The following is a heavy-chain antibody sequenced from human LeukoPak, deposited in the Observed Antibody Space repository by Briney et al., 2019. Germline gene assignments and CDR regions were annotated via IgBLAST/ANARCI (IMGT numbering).Heavy chain of an antibody. Sequence: GGSLRLSCAASGFTFSSYWMHWVRQAPGKGLVWVSRINSDESSTSYADSVKGRFTISRDNAKNTLYLQMNSLRAEDTAVYYCARDYVGTSFDYWGQGTLVTVSS. D-gene: IGHD1-1*01. J-gene: IGHJ4*02. V-gene: IGHV3-74*01. CDR1: GFTFSSYW. CDR3: ARDYVGTSFDY. CDR2: INSDESST.